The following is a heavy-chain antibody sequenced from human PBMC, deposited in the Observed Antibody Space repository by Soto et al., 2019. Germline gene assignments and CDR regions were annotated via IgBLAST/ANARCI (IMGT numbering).Heavy chain of an antibody. CDR2: ISYDGSNK. CDR1: GFTFSSYG. CDR3: AKDSYYYGSGSYDAFDI. V-gene: IGHV3-30*18. Sequence: QVQLVESGGGVVQPGRSLRLSCAASGFTFSSYGMHWVRQAPGKGLEWVAVISYDGSNKYYADSVKGRFTISRDNSKNTLYLQMNSLRAEDTDVYYCAKDSYYYGSGSYDAFDIWGQGTMVTVSS. J-gene: IGHJ3*02. D-gene: IGHD3-10*01.